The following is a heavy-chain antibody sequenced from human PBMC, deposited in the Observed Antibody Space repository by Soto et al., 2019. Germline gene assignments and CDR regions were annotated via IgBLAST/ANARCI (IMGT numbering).Heavy chain of an antibody. CDR3: ATNGDYYDGSGPKYFQH. Sequence: SETLSLTCTVSGGSISSYYWSWIRQPPGKGLEWIAYTSYTGNTNYNPSLQSRVIISLDASKSQFSLKLSSVTAADTAVYYCATNGDYYDGSGPKYFQHWGQGTLVTVSS. J-gene: IGHJ1*01. CDR2: TSYTGNT. D-gene: IGHD3-22*01. V-gene: IGHV4-59*12. CDR1: GGSISSYY.